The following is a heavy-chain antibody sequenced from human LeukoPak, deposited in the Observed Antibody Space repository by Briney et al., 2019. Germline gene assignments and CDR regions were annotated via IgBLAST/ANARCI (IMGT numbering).Heavy chain of an antibody. CDR2: ISGSGGST. Sequence: GGSLRLSCAASGFTFSSYAMSWVRQAPGKGLEWVSAISGSGGSTYYADSVKARFTISRDNSKNTLYLQMNSLRAEDTAVYYCAKDPRVYYGSGTSFDYWGQGTLVTVSS. D-gene: IGHD3-10*01. CDR3: AKDPRVYYGSGTSFDY. CDR1: GFTFSSYA. V-gene: IGHV3-23*01. J-gene: IGHJ4*02.